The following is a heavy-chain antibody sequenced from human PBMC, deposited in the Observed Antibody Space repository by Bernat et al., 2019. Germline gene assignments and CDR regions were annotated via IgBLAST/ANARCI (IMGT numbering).Heavy chain of an antibody. CDR1: GYTFTGYY. CDR2: INPNSGGT. Sequence: QVQLVQSGAEVKKPGASVKVSCKASGYTFTGYYMHWLRQAPGQGLEWMGWINPNSGGTNYAQKFQGSVTVTRDTSISTAYIGLSRLRSYDTAVDCCARDLSYSSSWGEYYFDYWGQGTLVTVSS. D-gene: IGHD6-6*01. J-gene: IGHJ4*02. CDR3: ARDLSYSSSWGEYYFDY. V-gene: IGHV1-2*04.